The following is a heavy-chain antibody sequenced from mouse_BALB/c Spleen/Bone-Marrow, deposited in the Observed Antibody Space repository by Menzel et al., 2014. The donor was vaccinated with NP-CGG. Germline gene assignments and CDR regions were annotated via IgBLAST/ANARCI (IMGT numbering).Heavy chain of an antibody. D-gene: IGHD1-1*01. J-gene: IGHJ2*01. Sequence: EVQLQQSGAELVKPGASVKLSCTASGFNIKDTYMHWVKQRPEQGLEWIGRIDPANGNTKYDPKFQGKATITADTSPNTAYLQLNSLTSEDTAVYYCAGYYYGTRYYFDYWGQGTTLTVSS. CDR1: GFNIKDTY. CDR2: IDPANGNT. V-gene: IGHV14-3*02. CDR3: AGYYYGTRYYFDY.